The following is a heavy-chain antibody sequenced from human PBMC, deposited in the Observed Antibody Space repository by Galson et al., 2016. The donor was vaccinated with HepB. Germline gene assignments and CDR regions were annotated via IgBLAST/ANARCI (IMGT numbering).Heavy chain of an antibody. D-gene: IGHD4-17*01. V-gene: IGHV3-20*04. CDR2: INWNGGST. Sequence: SLRLSCAASGFTFDDYGLSWVRQAPGKGLEWVSGINWNGGSTGYADSVKGRFTISRDNAKNSLYLQMNSLRAEDTALYYCARGMSHDDGVSADYWGQGTLVTVSS. CDR1: GFTFDDYG. CDR3: ARGMSHDDGVSADY. J-gene: IGHJ4*02.